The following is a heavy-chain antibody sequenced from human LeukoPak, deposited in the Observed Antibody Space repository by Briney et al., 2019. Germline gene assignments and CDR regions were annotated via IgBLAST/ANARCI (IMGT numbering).Heavy chain of an antibody. D-gene: IGHD3-9*01. CDR1: GGSISSGDYY. CDR2: IYYSGST. Sequence: SETLSLTCTVSGGSISSGDYYWSWIRQPPGKGLEWIGYIYYSGSTYYNPSLKSRVTISVDTSKNQFSLKLSSVTAADTAVYYCARLTHGRRDYYYYGMDVWGQGTTVTVSS. J-gene: IGHJ6*02. V-gene: IGHV4-30-4*01. CDR3: ARLTHGRRDYYYYGMDV.